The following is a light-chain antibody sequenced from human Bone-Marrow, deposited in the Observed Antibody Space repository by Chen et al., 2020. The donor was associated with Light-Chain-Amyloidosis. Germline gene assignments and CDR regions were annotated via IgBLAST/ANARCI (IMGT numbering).Light chain of an antibody. J-gene: IGLJ2*01. CDR3: QSADSSGTYEVI. Sequence: SYELTQPPSVSVSPGQTARITCSGDDLPTKYAYWYQQKPGQAPVLVIHRDTERPSGISERFSGSSSGTTATLTISGVQAVDEADYHWQSADSSGTYEVIFGGGTKLTVL. CDR2: RDT. CDR1: DLPTKY. V-gene: IGLV3-25*03.